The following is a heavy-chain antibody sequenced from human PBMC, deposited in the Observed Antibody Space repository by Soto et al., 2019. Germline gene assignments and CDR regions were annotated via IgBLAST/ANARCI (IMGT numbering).Heavy chain of an antibody. D-gene: IGHD3-16*02. CDR3: ARELSHRFVLRWIDV. V-gene: IGHV3-74*01. Sequence: EVQLVESGGGLVQPGGSVRLSCAASKFNITIYWMHWVRQAPGKGLEWVSRINSDGSSISYADAVKGRFTISRDNAKNTLYLQMNSLRVEDTAVYYCARELSHRFVLRWIDVWGQGTTVTVFS. J-gene: IGHJ6*02. CDR1: KFNITIYW. CDR2: INSDGSSI.